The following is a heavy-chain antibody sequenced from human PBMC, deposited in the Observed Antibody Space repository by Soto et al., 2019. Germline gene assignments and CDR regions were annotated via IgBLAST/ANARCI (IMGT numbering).Heavy chain of an antibody. Sequence: SVSNAWMNRFLRAPGKGLEWVGRIKSKTDGGTTDYAAPVKGRFTISRDDSKNTLYLQMNSLKTEDTAVYYCTTDLIGRRGWAIWGQGTMVTVSS. V-gene: IGHV3-15*07. J-gene: IGHJ3*02. CDR3: TTDLIGRRGWAI. CDR2: IKSKTDGGTT. CDR1: SVSNAW. D-gene: IGHD6-19*01.